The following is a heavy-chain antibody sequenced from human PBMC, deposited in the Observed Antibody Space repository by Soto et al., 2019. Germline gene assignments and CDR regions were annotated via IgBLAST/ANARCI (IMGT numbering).Heavy chain of an antibody. CDR2: IHYSGST. CDR1: GGSVSSDRSS. J-gene: IGHJ6*02. V-gene: IGHV4-61*01. CDR3: ARYSRDSSWHGGLDV. Sequence: QVQLQESGPGLVKPSETLSLTCTVSGGSVSSDRSSWTWIRQPPGKELEWIGYIHYSGSTSYNPSLKSRVTISVVTAKNQFSLKLNSVTAADTAVYYCARYSRDSSWHGGLDVSGQGTTVTVSS. D-gene: IGHD6-13*01.